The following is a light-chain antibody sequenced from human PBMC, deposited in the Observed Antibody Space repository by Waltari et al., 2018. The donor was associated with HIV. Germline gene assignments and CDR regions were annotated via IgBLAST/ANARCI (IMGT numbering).Light chain of an antibody. CDR1: SSNIGSNY. V-gene: IGLV1-47*01. J-gene: IGLJ1*01. CDR2: RNN. CDR3: AAWDDSLSVHYV. Sequence: QSVLTQPPSASGTPGQRVTISCSGSSSNIGSNYVSWYQQLPGTAPKLLIYRNNQRPSGVPDRFSGSKSGTSASLAISGLRSEDEADYYCAAWDDSLSVHYVFGTGTKVTVL.